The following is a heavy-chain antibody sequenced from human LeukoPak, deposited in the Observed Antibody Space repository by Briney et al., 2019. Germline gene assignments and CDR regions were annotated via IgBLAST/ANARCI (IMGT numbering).Heavy chain of an antibody. J-gene: IGHJ4*02. D-gene: IGHD3-22*01. CDR3: ARVGKYYYDSSGSEFDY. CDR1: GGTFSSYA. V-gene: IGHV1-69*05. Sequence: SVKVSCKASGGTFSSYAISWVRQAPGQGLEWMGGIIPIFGTANYAQKSQGRVTITTDESTSTAYMELSSLRSEDTAVYYCARVGKYYYDSSGSEFDYWGQGTLVTVSS. CDR2: IIPIFGTA.